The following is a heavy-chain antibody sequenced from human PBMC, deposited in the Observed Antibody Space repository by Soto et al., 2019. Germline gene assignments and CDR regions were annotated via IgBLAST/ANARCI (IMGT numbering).Heavy chain of an antibody. CDR2: ITNRGTHT. CDR1: GFSFSSYT. J-gene: IGHJ5*01. D-gene: IGHD2-15*01. Sequence: GGSLRLSCPASGFSFSSYTMNWVRQAPGKGLQWVASITNRGTHTYSADSVKGRFTISRDNDKNSLYLQMNNLRAEDTATYYCARAHEVAWFDSWGLGTLVTVSS. V-gene: IGHV3-21*06. CDR3: ARAHEVAWFDS.